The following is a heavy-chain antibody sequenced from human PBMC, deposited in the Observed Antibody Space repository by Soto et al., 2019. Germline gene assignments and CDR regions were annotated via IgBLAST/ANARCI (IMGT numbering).Heavy chain of an antibody. CDR3: ARVLGYCSGGRCYWNAFDY. J-gene: IGHJ4*02. V-gene: IGHV1-18*01. Sequence: ASVKVSCKASGYTFTSYGSSWVRQAPGQGLEWMGWISAYNGNTNYAQKLQGRVTMTTDTSTSTAYMEMRSLRSDDTAVYYCARVLGYCSGGRCYWNAFDYWGQGTLVKVS. CDR2: ISAYNGNT. D-gene: IGHD2-15*01. CDR1: GYTFTSYG.